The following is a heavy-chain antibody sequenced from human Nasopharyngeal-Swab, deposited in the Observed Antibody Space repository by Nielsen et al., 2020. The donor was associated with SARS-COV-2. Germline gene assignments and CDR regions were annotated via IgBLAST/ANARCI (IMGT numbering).Heavy chain of an antibody. J-gene: IGHJ5*02. Sequence: SVKVSCKASGGTFSSYAISWVRQAPGQGLEWMGGIIPIFGTANYAQKFQGRVTITADESTSTAYMELSRLRSEDTAVYYCARATVGWGNGENNWFDPWGQGTLVTVSS. D-gene: IGHD4-23*01. CDR2: IIPIFGTA. V-gene: IGHV1-69*13. CDR3: ARATVGWGNGENNWFDP. CDR1: GGTFSSYA.